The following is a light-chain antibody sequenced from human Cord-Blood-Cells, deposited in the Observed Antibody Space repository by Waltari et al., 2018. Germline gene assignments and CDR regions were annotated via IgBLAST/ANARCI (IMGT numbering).Light chain of an antibody. CDR3: QSYDSSLSGWV. J-gene: IGLJ3*02. Sequence: QSVLTQPPSVSGAPGQRVTISCTGSSSNIVAGYDVHWYQQLPGKAPKLLIYGNSSRPSGVPDRFAGSKSDPSASLAITGLQAEDEADYYCQSYDSSLSGWVFGGGTKLTVL. CDR1: SSNIVAGYD. CDR2: GNS. V-gene: IGLV1-40*01.